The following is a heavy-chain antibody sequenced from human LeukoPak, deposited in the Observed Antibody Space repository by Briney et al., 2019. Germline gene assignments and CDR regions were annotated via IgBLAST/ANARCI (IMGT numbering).Heavy chain of an antibody. CDR1: GGSISSYY. D-gene: IGHD2-2*01. J-gene: IGHJ6*02. Sequence: SETLSLTCTVSGGSISSYYWSWIRQPAGKGLECIGRIYTSGGTNYNPSLKSRVTMSVDTSKNQFSLKLSSVTAADTAVYYCARVGPIVVVPAATYYYYGMDVWGQGTTVTVSS. CDR3: ARVGPIVVVPAATYYYYGMDV. V-gene: IGHV4-4*07. CDR2: IYTSGGT.